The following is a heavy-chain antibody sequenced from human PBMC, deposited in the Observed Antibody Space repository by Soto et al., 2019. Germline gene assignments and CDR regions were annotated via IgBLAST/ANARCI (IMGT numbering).Heavy chain of an antibody. CDR3: ARDAYISGYYQFDY. CDR2: ISSSGSTI. CDR1: GFTFSDYY. D-gene: IGHD6-19*01. J-gene: IGHJ4*02. Sequence: PGGSLRLSCAASGFTFSDYYMSWIRQAPGKGLEWVSYISSSGSTIYYADSVKGRFTISRDNAKNTLSLQMNSLRAEDTAVYYCARDAYISGYYQFDYWGQGTLVTVSS. V-gene: IGHV3-11*04.